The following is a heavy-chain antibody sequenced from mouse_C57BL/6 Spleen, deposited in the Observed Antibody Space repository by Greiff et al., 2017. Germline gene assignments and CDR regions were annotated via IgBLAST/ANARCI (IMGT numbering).Heavy chain of an antibody. Sequence: QVQLQQSGAELVKPGASVKISCKASGYAFSSYWMNWVKQRPGKGLEWIGQIYPGDGDTNSNGKFKGKATLTADKSSTTAYMQLSSLTSEDSAVYFCACYADYYADAMDYWGQGTSVTVSS. J-gene: IGHJ4*01. CDR3: ACYADYYADAMDY. D-gene: IGHD2-3*01. CDR1: GYAFSSYW. V-gene: IGHV1-80*01. CDR2: IYPGDGDT.